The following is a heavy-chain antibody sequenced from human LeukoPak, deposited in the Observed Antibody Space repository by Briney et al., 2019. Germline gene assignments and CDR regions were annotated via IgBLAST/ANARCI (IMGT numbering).Heavy chain of an antibody. D-gene: IGHD3-3*01. CDR3: ARGINLPPDYDFWSGYYGDAFDI. J-gene: IGHJ3*02. CDR2: IYHSGST. Sequence: SETLSLTCTVSGYSISSGYYWGWIPQPPGKGLEWIGSIYHSGSTYYNPSLKSRVTISVDTSKNQFSLKLSSVTAADTAVYYCARGINLPPDYDFWSGYYGDAFDIWGQGTMVTVSS. V-gene: IGHV4-38-2*02. CDR1: GYSISSGYY.